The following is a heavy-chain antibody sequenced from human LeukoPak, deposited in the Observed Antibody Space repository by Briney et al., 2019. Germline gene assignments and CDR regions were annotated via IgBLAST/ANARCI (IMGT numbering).Heavy chain of an antibody. D-gene: IGHD3-22*01. CDR2: INPNSGGT. Sequence: ASVKVSCKASGYTFTGYYMHWVRQAPGRGLEWMGWINPNSGGTNYAQKFQGRVTMTRDTSISTAYMELSRLRSDDTAVYYCARASHYYDSSGYYYVYWGQGTLVTVSS. CDR1: GYTFTGYY. CDR3: ARASHYYDSSGYYYVY. V-gene: IGHV1-2*02. J-gene: IGHJ4*02.